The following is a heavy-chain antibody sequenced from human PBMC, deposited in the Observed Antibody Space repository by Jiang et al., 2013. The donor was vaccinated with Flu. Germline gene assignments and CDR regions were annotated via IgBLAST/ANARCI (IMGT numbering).Heavy chain of an antibody. J-gene: IGHJ4*02. CDR1: GGSISSYY. Sequence: GPGLVKPSETLSLTCTVSGGSISSYYWSWIRQPPGKGLEWIGYIYYSGSTNYNPSLKSRVTISVDTSKNQFSLKLSSVTAADTAVYYCARHYDDSSWYVYFDYWGQGTLVTVSS. D-gene: IGHD6-13*01. V-gene: IGHV4-59*08. CDR2: IYYSGST. CDR3: ARHYDDSSWYVYFDY.